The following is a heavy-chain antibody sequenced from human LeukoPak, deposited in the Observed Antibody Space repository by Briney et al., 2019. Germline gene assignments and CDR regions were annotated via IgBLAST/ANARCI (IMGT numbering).Heavy chain of an antibody. CDR3: AADGGGLSSVVTPRSSPFDY. V-gene: IGHV1-24*01. CDR1: GYTLTELS. D-gene: IGHD4-23*01. CDR2: FDPADGET. Sequence: GASVKVSCKLSGYTLTELSMHRVRQTPGKGLEWMEGFDPADGETVYAHKFQGRLTMTEDTSTNTAYMELTSLRSEDTAVYYCAADGGGLSSVVTPRSSPFDYWGQGTLVTVSS. J-gene: IGHJ4*02.